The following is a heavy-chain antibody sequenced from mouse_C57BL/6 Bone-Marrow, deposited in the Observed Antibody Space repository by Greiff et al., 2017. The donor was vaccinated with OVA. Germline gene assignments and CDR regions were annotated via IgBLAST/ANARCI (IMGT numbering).Heavy chain of an antibody. J-gene: IGHJ4*01. Sequence: VKLMESGAELARPGASVKLSCKASGYTFTSYGISWVKPRTGQGLEWIGEIYPRSGNTYYNEKFKCQATLTADKSSSTAYMELRSLTSEDSAVYFCARSGSIPYAMDYWGQGTSVTVSA. CDR1: GYTFTSYG. D-gene: IGHD2-3*01. CDR2: IYPRSGNT. CDR3: ARSGSIPYAMDY. V-gene: IGHV1-81*01.